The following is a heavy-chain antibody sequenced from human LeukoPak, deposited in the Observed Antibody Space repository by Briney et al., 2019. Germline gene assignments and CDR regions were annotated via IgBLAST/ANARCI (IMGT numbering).Heavy chain of an antibody. CDR3: ARGRRVLAAAGTEFDY. CDR1: VGSFSVYY. CDR2: INHSGST. Sequence: PSDTLSLTYAVYVGSFSVYYWSWIRQPPAKGLEWIGEINHSGSTNYNPSLKSRVTISVDTSKSQFSVKLSSVTAADTAVYYCARGRRVLAAAGTEFDYWGQGTLVTVSS. V-gene: IGHV4-34*01. D-gene: IGHD6-13*01. J-gene: IGHJ4*02.